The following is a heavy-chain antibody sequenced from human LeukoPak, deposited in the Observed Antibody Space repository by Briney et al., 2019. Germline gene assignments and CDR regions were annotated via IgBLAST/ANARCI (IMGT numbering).Heavy chain of an antibody. CDR1: GGSISSHY. V-gene: IGHV4-59*11. Sequence: PSETLSLTCTVSGGSISSHYWNWIRQPPGKGLEWIGYIYDSGSTKYNPSLKSRVTISIDTSKNQFSLKVTSATAADTAVYYCARDKYSGSWYGAFDIWGQGTMVTVSS. D-gene: IGHD6-13*01. CDR3: ARDKYSGSWYGAFDI. CDR2: IYDSGST. J-gene: IGHJ3*02.